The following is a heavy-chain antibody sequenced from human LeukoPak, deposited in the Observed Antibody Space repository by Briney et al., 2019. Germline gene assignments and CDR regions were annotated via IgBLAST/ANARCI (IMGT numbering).Heavy chain of an antibody. CDR2: IYDGGTN. Sequence: SETLSLTCAVSGYSISSYYWSWIWQPPGKGLEWLAYIYDGGTNKYNPSLKNRLTTSVDTSKSQVSLKLRSVTAADTAVYYCARLSATGWFAPWGQGTLVTVSS. CDR1: GYSISSYY. CDR3: ARLSATGWFAP. V-gene: IGHV4-59*01. D-gene: IGHD1-14*01. J-gene: IGHJ5*02.